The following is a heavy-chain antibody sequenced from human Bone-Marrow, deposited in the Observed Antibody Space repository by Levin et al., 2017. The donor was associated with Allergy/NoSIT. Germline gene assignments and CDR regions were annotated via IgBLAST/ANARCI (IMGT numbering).Heavy chain of an antibody. J-gene: IGHJ4*02. CDR3: ARGGGSGGGAYLFDY. D-gene: IGHD4-17*01. Sequence: PSETLSLTCAVSGGSISSNWWSWVRQPPGKGLEWIGEIYHSGRTHYNPALRSRVTISLDMSKDQFSLKLTSVTAADTAMYYCARGGGSGGGAYLFDYWGQGTLVTVSS. V-gene: IGHV4-4*02. CDR1: GGSISSNW. CDR2: IYHSGRT.